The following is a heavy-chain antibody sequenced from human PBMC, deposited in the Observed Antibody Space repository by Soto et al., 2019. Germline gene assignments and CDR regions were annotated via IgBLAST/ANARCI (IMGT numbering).Heavy chain of an antibody. V-gene: IGHV1-18*01. CDR2: ISAYNGNT. CDR3: ATGEYSGYDTGAFDD. CDR1: GYTFTSYG. Sequence: WASVKVSCKASGYTFTSYGISWVRQAPGQGLEWMGWISAYNGNTNYAQKLQGRVTMTTDTSTSTAYMELRSLRSDGTAVYYCATGEYSGYDTGAFDDSGQGTLVTVSS. J-gene: IGHJ4*02. D-gene: IGHD5-12*01.